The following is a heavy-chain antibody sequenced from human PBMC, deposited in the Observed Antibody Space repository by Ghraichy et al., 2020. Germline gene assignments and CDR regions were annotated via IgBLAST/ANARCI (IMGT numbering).Heavy chain of an antibody. CDR2: ISSGGTYI. Sequence: GGSLRLSCAASGFLFRTYTMNWVRQAPGKGLEWVSSISSGGTYIYYADSVKGRFTISRDNAKNSLFLQMNSLTADDTAVYYCARYQDGSGTFSLGLDYWGQGTLVTVSS. D-gene: IGHD3-10*01. CDR1: GFLFRTYT. V-gene: IGHV3-21*01. J-gene: IGHJ4*02. CDR3: ARYQDGSGTFSLGLDY.